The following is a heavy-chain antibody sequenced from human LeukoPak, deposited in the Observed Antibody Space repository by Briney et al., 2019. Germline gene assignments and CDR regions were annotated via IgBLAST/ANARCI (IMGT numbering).Heavy chain of an antibody. CDR2: IYSGGST. CDR1: GFTVSSNY. CDR3: ARDRIAVAGLNYYYYYGMDV. D-gene: IGHD6-19*01. Sequence: GGSLRLSCAASGFTVSSNYMSWVRQAPGKGLEWVSVIYSGGSTYYADSVKGRFTISRDNSKNTLYLQMNSLRAEDTAVYYCARDRIAVAGLNYYYYYGMDVWGQGTTVTVSS. V-gene: IGHV3-53*01. J-gene: IGHJ6*02.